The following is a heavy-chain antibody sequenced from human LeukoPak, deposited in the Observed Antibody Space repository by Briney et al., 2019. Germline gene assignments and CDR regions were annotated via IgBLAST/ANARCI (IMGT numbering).Heavy chain of an antibody. CDR3: ARRRDSGSLQHFDY. CDR2: IKQDGSEK. D-gene: IGHD1-26*01. J-gene: IGHJ4*02. CDR1: GFTFTTYW. V-gene: IGHV3-7*03. Sequence: EGSLRLSCAASGFTFTTYWMSWVRQAPGKGLEWVANIKQDGSEKYYVDSVKGRFTISRDNAKNSLYLQMNSLRAEDTAVYYCARRRDSGSLQHFDYWGQGTLVTVSS.